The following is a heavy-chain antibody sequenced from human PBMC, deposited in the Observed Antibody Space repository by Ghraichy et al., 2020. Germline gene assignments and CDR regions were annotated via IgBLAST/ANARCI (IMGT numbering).Heavy chain of an antibody. V-gene: IGHV3-48*03. Sequence: GGSLRLSCVASGFAFNSYEMNWVRQAPGKGLEWVSYISSSGGSTFFAESVRGRFTISRDNAKNSLFLQMNSLRAEDTAVYYCARDMLNAGAFDYWCQGTLDTGSS. J-gene: IGHJ4*02. CDR3: ARDMLNAGAFDY. CDR1: GFAFNSYE. CDR2: ISSSGGST. D-gene: IGHD1-26*01.